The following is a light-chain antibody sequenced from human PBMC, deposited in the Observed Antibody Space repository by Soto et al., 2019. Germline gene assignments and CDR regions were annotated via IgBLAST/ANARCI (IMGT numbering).Light chain of an antibody. Sequence: QSVLTQPASVSGSPGQSITISCTGTSSDVGSYNLVSWYQQHPGKAPKRMIYEGSKRPSGVSNRFSGSKSGNTASLTISGLQAEDEADYYCCSYAGSSTFYVVFGGGTQLTVL. CDR2: EGS. V-gene: IGLV2-23*03. CDR3: CSYAGSSTFYVV. J-gene: IGLJ2*01. CDR1: SSDVGSYNL.